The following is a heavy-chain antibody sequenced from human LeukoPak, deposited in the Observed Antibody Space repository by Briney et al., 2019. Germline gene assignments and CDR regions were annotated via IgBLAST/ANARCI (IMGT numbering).Heavy chain of an antibody. CDR3: ARASPDYDFWSGYYRPYGMDV. V-gene: IGHV3-11*06. Sequence: GGSLRLSCAASGFTFSDYYMSWIRQAPGKGLEWVSYISSSSSYTNYADSVKGRFTTSRDNAKNSLYLQMNSLRAEDTAVYYCARASPDYDFWSGYYRPYGMDVWGQGTTVTVSS. CDR2: ISSSSSYT. J-gene: IGHJ6*02. D-gene: IGHD3-3*01. CDR1: GFTFSDYY.